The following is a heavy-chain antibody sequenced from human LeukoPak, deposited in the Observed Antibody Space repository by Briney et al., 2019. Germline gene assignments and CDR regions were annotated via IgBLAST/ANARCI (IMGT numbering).Heavy chain of an antibody. CDR1: GYTFTSYG. D-gene: IGHD2-2*01. Sequence: ASVKVSCKASGYTFTSYGISWVRQAPGQGLEWMGWISGYNRNTNYAQRLQGRVTMTTDTSTSTAYMELKNLRSDDTAVFYCARVRLGYCSSTSCYQYYYMDVWGEGTTVTVSS. V-gene: IGHV1-18*01. CDR2: ISGYNRNT. J-gene: IGHJ6*03. CDR3: ARVRLGYCSSTSCYQYYYMDV.